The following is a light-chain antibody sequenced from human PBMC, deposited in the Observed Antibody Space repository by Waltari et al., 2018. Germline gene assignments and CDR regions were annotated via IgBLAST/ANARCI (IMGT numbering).Light chain of an antibody. V-gene: IGLV1-47*01. Sequence: QPVLTQPPSASGTPGQRVTISCSGSRSNIGHNYVYWYQQLPGTAPKLLIYRNNQRPSGVPDRFSGSKSGTSASLAISGLRSEDEADYYCAVWDDSLSGRVFGGGTKVTVL. CDR2: RNN. CDR1: RSNIGHNY. CDR3: AVWDDSLSGRV. J-gene: IGLJ3*02.